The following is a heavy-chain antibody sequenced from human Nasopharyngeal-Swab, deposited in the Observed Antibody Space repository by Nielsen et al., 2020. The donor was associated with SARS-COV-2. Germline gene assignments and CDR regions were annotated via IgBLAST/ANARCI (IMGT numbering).Heavy chain of an antibody. Sequence: GESLKISCAASGFTFSSYGMHWVRQAPGKGLEWVAVIWYDGSNKYYADSVKGRFTISRDNSKNTLYLQMNSLRAEDTAVYYCARRLAWLVADFWGQGTLVTVSS. D-gene: IGHD6-19*01. J-gene: IGHJ4*02. CDR1: GFTFSSYG. V-gene: IGHV3-33*01. CDR3: ARRLAWLVADF. CDR2: IWYDGSNK.